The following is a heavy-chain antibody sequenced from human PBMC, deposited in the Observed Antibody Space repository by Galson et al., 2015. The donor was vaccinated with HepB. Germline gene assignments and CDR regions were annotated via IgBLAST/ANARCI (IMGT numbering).Heavy chain of an antibody. CDR1: GFTVSSNY. CDR3: ASRSYDRLGWYFDL. D-gene: IGHD3-22*01. V-gene: IGHV3-66*01. CDR2: IYSGGST. Sequence: SCAASGFTVSSNYMSWVRQAPGKGLEWVSVIYSGGSTYYADSVKGRFTISRDNSKNTLYLQMNSLRAEDTAVYYCASRSYDRLGWYFDLWGRGTLVTVSS. J-gene: IGHJ2*01.